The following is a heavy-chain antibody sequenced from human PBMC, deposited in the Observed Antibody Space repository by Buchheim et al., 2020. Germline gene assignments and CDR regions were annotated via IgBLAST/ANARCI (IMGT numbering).Heavy chain of an antibody. D-gene: IGHD6-19*01. CDR3: ARASTGGSSAGSED. CDR2: MWYDGSNK. J-gene: IGHJ4*02. Sequence: QVQLVESGGDVVQPGRSLRLSCAASGFTFSSYGMHWVRQAPGKGLEWVAVMWYDGSNKYYADSVKGRFTISRDNSKNTLYLQMNSQRAEDTAVYYCARASTGGSSAGSEDWGQGTL. V-gene: IGHV3-33*01. CDR1: GFTFSSYG.